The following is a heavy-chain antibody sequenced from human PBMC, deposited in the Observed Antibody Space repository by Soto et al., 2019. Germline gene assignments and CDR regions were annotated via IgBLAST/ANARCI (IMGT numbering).Heavy chain of an antibody. V-gene: IGHV1-69*13. CDR1: GGTFSSYA. J-gene: IGHJ3*02. CDR3: ARCRTANDAFDI. CDR2: IIPIFGTA. D-gene: IGHD5-18*01. Sequence: ASVKVSCKASGGTFSSYAISWVRQAPGQGLEWMGGIIPIFGTANYAQKFQGRVTITADESTSTAYMELSSLRSEDTAVYYCARCRTANDAFDIWGQGTMVTVSS.